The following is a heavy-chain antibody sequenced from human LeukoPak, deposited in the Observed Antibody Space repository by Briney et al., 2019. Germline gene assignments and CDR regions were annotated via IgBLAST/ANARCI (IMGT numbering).Heavy chain of an antibody. Sequence: SETLSLTCTVSGVSTTNGIYYWAWIRQSPGKGLEWIGSVHNVGSTYYNLSLRSRVTMSIDTSKNQFSLRLNSVTAADTAAYYCARHAEYNSGWHFYLDHWGQGILVTVSS. CDR3: ARHAEYNSGWHFYLDH. CDR1: GVSTTNGIYY. D-gene: IGHD6-19*01. CDR2: VHNVGST. J-gene: IGHJ4*02. V-gene: IGHV4-39*01.